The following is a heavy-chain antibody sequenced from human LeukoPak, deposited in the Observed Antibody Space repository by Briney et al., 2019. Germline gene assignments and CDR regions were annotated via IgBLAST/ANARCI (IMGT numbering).Heavy chain of an antibody. CDR3: AKAKGHYYDSSGFDY. CDR1: GFTFSSYA. Sequence: GGSLRLSCVASGFTFSSYAMSWVRQAPGKGLEWVSSISASGDTTYYADSVKGRFTFSRDNSKNTLSLQMNSLRAEDTAVYYCAKAKGHYYDSSGFDYWGQGTLVTVSS. D-gene: IGHD3-22*01. V-gene: IGHV3-23*01. CDR2: ISASGDTT. J-gene: IGHJ4*02.